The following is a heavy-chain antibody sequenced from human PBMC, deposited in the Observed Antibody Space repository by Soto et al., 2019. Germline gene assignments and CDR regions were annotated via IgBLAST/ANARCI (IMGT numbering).Heavy chain of an antibody. CDR3: ARRCSNCSSTSCSMDWFDP. Sequence: QVQLQESGPGLVKPSETLSLTCTVSGGSISSYYWSWIRQPPGKGLEWIGYIYYSGSTNYNPSLKSRVTISVDTSQNQFSLKLSSVTAADTAVYYCARRCSNCSSTSCSMDWFDPWGQGTLVTVSS. V-gene: IGHV4-59*08. CDR1: GGSISSYY. J-gene: IGHJ5*02. D-gene: IGHD2-2*01. CDR2: IYYSGST.